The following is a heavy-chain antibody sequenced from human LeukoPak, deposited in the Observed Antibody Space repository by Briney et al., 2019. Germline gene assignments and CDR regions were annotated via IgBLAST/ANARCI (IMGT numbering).Heavy chain of an antibody. V-gene: IGHV1-18*01. CDR2: ISAYNGNT. Sequence: ASVKVSCKASGYTFTVYGISWVRQAPGQGLEWMGWISAYNGNTNYAQKLQGRVTMTTDTSTSTAYMELRSLRSDDTAVYYCARDRYYDSSGYPGGNWFDPWGQGTLVTVSS. J-gene: IGHJ5*02. CDR3: ARDRYYDSSGYPGGNWFDP. D-gene: IGHD3-22*01. CDR1: GYTFTVYG.